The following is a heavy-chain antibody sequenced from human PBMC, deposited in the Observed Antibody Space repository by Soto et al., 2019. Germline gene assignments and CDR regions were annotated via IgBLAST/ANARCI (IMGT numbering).Heavy chain of an antibody. D-gene: IGHD3-16*01. CDR3: ARSYGDWVINYYYYGMDV. CDR2: IYYSGST. J-gene: IGHJ6*02. CDR1: GGSFSGYY. V-gene: IGHV4-31*11. Sequence: SETLSLTCAVYGGSFSGYYWSWIRQHPGKGLEWIGYIYYSGSTYYNPSLKSRVTISVDTSKNQFSLKLSSVTAADTAVYYCARSYGDWVINYYYYGMDVWGQGTTVTVSS.